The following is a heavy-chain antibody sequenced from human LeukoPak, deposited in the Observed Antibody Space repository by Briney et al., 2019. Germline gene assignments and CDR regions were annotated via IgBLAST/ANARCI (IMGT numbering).Heavy chain of an antibody. CDR1: GFTFNNYW. Sequence: GGSLRLSCAASGFTFNNYWMHWVRQAPGKGLVWVSRINSDGSSTNYADSVQGRFTISRDNAKNTLFLQMNSLRAEDTAVYYCARDMEIAAAGTYDYWGQGTLVTVSS. CDR2: INSDGSST. D-gene: IGHD6-13*01. CDR3: ARDMEIAAAGTYDY. J-gene: IGHJ4*02. V-gene: IGHV3-74*01.